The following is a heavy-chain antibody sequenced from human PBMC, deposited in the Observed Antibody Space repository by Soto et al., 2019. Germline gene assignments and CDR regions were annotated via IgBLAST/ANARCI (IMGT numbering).Heavy chain of an antibody. V-gene: IGHV3-33*01. D-gene: IGHD3-10*01. J-gene: IGHJ6*03. Sequence: PGGSLRLSCAASEFTFSRHGMHWVRQAPGKGLQWVGVIWSDGSNEVYADSVKGRFIISRDNSKNILYLQMNSLRAEDTAVYYCARDRTFGDHPHNYMDFWGTGIMVTLSS. CDR2: IWSDGSNE. CDR1: EFTFSRHG. CDR3: ARDRTFGDHPHNYMDF.